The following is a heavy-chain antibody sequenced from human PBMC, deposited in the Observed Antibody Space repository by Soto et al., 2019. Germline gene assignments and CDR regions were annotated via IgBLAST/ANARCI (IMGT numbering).Heavy chain of an antibody. J-gene: IGHJ4*02. CDR3: ARLSSSGWPIDS. CDR1: GGSISSGVYY. D-gene: IGHD6-19*01. CDR2: TYYIENT. V-gene: IGHV4-31*03. Sequence: SETLSLTCTVSGGSISSGVYYWNWIRHHPGNGLEWIGYTYYIENTYYNPSLNSRITISADTSKNQFSLKLSSVTAADTAVYYCARLSSSGWPIDSWGQGTMITVYS.